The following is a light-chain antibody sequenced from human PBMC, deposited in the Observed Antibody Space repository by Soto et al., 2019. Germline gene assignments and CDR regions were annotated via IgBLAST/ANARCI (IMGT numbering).Light chain of an antibody. CDR2: GAS. CDR1: QSVTYH. CDR3: QQSNSPPWYT. Sequence: DIQMTQFPSSLSASVGDRVTITCRASQSVTYHLNWYQHKPGKAPKVLIYGASSPESGVPSRFSASGSGTEFTLTITDLHPDDFATYYCQQSNSPPWYTFGQGTKLDIK. V-gene: IGKV1-39*01. J-gene: IGKJ2*01.